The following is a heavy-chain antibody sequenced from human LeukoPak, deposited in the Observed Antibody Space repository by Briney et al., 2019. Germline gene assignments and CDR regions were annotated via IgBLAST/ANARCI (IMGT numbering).Heavy chain of an antibody. D-gene: IGHD6-13*01. CDR1: GFTFSDYY. V-gene: IGHV3-11*01. CDR3: ARVLSSSWYYYYYYMDV. J-gene: IGHJ6*03. Sequence: GGSLRLSCAASGFTFSDYYMSWIRQAPGKGLEWVSYISSSGSTIYYADSVKGRFTISRDNAKNSLYLQMNSLRAEDTAVYYCARVLSSSWYYYYYYMDVWGKGTTVTVSS. CDR2: ISSSGSTI.